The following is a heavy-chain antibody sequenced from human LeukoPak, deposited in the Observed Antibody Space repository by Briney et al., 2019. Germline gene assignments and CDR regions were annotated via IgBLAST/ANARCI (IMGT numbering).Heavy chain of an antibody. CDR1: GFSFSTYS. V-gene: IGHV3-21*01. CDR3: ARGEKYPPYFDY. D-gene: IGHD1-26*01. J-gene: IGHJ4*02. Sequence: GGSLRLSCAAFGFSFSTYSMYWVRQAPGKGLEWVSSITSTSTYIHYADSVRGRFTISRDNAKSSLYLQMDSLRDEDTAVYYCARGEKYPPYFDYWGQGTLVTVSS. CDR2: ITSTSTYI.